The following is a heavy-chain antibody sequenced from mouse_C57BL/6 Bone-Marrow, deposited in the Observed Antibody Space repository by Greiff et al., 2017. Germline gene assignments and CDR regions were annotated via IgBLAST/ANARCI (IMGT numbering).Heavy chain of an antibody. CDR2: FHPYNDDT. V-gene: IGHV1-47*01. D-gene: IGHD2-1*01. CDR3: ARGAGNPYYYAMDY. J-gene: IGHJ4*01. CDR1: GYTFTTYP. Sequence: LVESGAELVKPGASVKMSCKASGYTFTTYPIEWMKQNHGKSLEWIGNFHPYNDDTKYNEKFKGKATLTVEKSSSTVYLELSRLTSDDSAVYYCARGAGNPYYYAMDYWGQGTSVTVSS.